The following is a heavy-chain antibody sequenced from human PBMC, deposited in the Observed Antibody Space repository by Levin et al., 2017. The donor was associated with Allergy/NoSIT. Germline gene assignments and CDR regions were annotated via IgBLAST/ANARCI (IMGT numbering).Heavy chain of an antibody. CDR3: ARDRDYDGSTAYVGGVVRHYCYYGMDV. CDR1: GFNFSIYS. V-gene: IGHV3-48*04. J-gene: IGHJ6*01. CDR2: IGSGSSTI. D-gene: IGHD3-9*01. Sequence: PGGSLRLSCAASGFNFSIYSMNWVRQAPGKGLEWVSYIGSGSSTIYYADSVKGRFTVSRDNAKNSLYLQMNSLRVEDTAIYYCARDRDYDGSTAYVGGVVRHYCYYGMDVWGQGTTVTVSS.